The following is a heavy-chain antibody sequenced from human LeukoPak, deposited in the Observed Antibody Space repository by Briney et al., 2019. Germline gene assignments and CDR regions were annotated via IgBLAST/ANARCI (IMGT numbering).Heavy chain of an antibody. Sequence: ASVKVSCKASGYTFTGYYMDWVRQAPGQGLEWMGWINPNSGGTNYAQKFQGRVTMTRDTSISTAYMELSRLRSDDTAVYYCAREEGYYSGGNCYSVHVWGQGTLVTVSS. J-gene: IGHJ4*02. V-gene: IGHV1-2*02. CDR2: INPNSGGT. D-gene: IGHD2-15*01. CDR3: AREEGYYSGGNCYSVHV. CDR1: GYTFTGYY.